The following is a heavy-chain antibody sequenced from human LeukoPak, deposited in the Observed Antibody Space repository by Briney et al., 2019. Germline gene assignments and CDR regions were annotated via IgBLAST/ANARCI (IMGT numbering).Heavy chain of an antibody. CDR2: INPNSGGT. J-gene: IGHJ4*02. CDR3: ATVPYHALYCFGY. Sequence: ASVKVSFKASGYTFIDSCMHCMRQAPGQGLEWLGWINPNSGGTNYAQNLQGRVTMTRDTSISTAYMELSRLRSDDTAVYFCATVPYHALYCFGYWGQGTLVTVSS. V-gene: IGHV1-2*02. D-gene: IGHD2-2*01. CDR1: GYTFIDSC.